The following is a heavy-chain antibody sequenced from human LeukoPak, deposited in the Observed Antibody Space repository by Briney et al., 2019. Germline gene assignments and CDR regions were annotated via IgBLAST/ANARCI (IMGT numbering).Heavy chain of an antibody. CDR3: AAIYDFWSGYYLFDY. J-gene: IGHJ4*02. CDR2: IVVGSGNT. V-gene: IGHV1-58*01. CDR1: GFTFTSSA. Sequence: SVKVSCKASGFTFTSSAVQWVRQARGQRLEWIGWIVVGSGNTNYAQKFQERVAITRDMSTSTAYMELSSLRSEDTAVYYCAAIYDFWSGYYLFDYWGQGTLATVSS. D-gene: IGHD3-3*01.